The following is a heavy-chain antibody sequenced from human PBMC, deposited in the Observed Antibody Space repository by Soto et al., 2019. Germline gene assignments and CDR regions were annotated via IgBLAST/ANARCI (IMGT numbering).Heavy chain of an antibody. CDR2: INHSGST. J-gene: IGHJ4*02. V-gene: IGHV4-34*01. Sequence: LTCASYGRYYYGYYWSWIRQPPGKGLEWIGEINHSGSTNYNPSLKSRVTISVDTSKNQFSLKLSSVTAADTAVYYCARGRKVLRYSYYGYWGQG. D-gene: IGHD3-9*01. CDR1: GRYYYGYY. CDR3: ARGRKVLRYSYYGY.